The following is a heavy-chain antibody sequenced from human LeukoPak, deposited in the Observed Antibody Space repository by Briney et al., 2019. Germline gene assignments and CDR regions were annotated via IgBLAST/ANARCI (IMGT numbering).Heavy chain of an antibody. CDR1: GGSVSSSSAA. CDR2: TYYRSKWYS. CDR3: ANQGGYYLNWFDP. J-gene: IGHJ5*02. Sequence: SQTLSLTCAISGGSVSSSSAAWNWIRQSPSRGLEWLGRTYYRSKWYSDYAVSVKSRMTINPDTSKNQLSLQLNSVTPEDTAVYYCANQGGYYLNWFDPWGQGTLVAVSS. D-gene: IGHD3-3*01. V-gene: IGHV6-1*01.